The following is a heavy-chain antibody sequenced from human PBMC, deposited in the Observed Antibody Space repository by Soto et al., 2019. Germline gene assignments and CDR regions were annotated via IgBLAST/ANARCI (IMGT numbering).Heavy chain of an antibody. V-gene: IGHV3-7*01. CDR2: IKQDGSEK. CDR3: ARDGYYDFWSGYYRGFDY. Sequence: EVQLVESGGGLVQPGGSLRLSCAASGFTFSSYWMSWVRQAPGKGLEWVANIKQDGSEKYYVDSVKGRFTISRDNAKNSLYLQMNSLRAEDTAVYYWARDGYYDFWSGYYRGFDYWGQGTLVTVSS. D-gene: IGHD3-3*01. J-gene: IGHJ4*02. CDR1: GFTFSSYW.